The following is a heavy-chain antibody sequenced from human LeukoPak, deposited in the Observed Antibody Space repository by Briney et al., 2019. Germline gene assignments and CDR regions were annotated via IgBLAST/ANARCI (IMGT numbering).Heavy chain of an antibody. CDR1: GGSISSSSYY. J-gene: IGHJ3*02. CDR3: AREGSTAAAARGWDAFDI. D-gene: IGHD6-13*01. CDR2: IYYSGST. Sequence: SETLSLTCTVSGGSISSSSYYWGWIRQPPGKGLEWIGSIYYSGSTYYNPSLKSRVTISVDKSKNQFSLKLSSVTAADTAVYYCAREGSTAAAARGWDAFDIWGQGTMVTVSS. V-gene: IGHV4-39*07.